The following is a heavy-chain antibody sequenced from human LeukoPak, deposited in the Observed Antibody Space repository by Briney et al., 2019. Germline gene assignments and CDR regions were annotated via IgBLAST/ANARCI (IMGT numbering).Heavy chain of an antibody. CDR1: GFTFSSYW. D-gene: IGHD2-2*01. Sequence: SGGSLRLSCAASGFTFSSYWMHWVRQAPGKGLVWVSRINTDGSRTTYADSVKGRFTISRDNAKNTLYLQMNSLRAEDTAVYYCAKVQTVPAAQLHYMDVWGKGTTVTVSS. J-gene: IGHJ6*03. V-gene: IGHV3-74*03. CDR3: AKVQTVPAAQLHYMDV. CDR2: INTDGSRT.